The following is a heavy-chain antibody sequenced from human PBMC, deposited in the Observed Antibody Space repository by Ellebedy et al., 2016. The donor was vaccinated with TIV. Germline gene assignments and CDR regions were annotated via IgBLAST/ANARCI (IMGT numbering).Heavy chain of an antibody. J-gene: IGHJ6*02. D-gene: IGHD3-22*01. V-gene: IGHV3-7*02. CDR2: IKPDGSDK. CDR1: GFPFSGQW. CDR3: ALLDSIGYYSFYNYDVGA. Sequence: GESLKISCEGSGFPFSGQWMSWVRQTPGKGLEWVAAIKPDGSDKYYVDSVRGRFTISRDNAKNSLFLQLNSLGAEDTAVYYCALLDSIGYYSFYNYDVGAWGQGTTVTASS.